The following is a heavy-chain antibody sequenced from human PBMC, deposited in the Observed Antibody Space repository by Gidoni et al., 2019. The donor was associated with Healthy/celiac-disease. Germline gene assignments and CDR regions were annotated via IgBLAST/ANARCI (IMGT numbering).Heavy chain of an antibody. CDR2: ISYDGSNK. CDR3: AKDWNSGYDASFYY. V-gene: IGHV3-30*18. D-gene: IGHD5-12*01. CDR1: GFTFSTYG. Sequence: QVQLVESGGGVVQPGRSLRLSCAASGFTFSTYGMHWVRQAPGKGLEWVAVISYDGSNKYYADSVKGRFTISRDNSKNTLYLQMNSLRAEDTAVYYCAKDWNSGYDASFYYWGQGTLVTVSS. J-gene: IGHJ4*02.